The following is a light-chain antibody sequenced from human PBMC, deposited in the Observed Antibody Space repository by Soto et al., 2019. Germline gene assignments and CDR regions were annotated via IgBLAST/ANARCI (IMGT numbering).Light chain of an antibody. CDR3: CSYAGSSTLYA. J-gene: IGLJ1*01. CDR1: SSDVGSYNL. Sequence: QSVLTQPASVSGSPGQSITISCTGTSSDVGSYNLVSWYQQHPGKAPKLMIYEGSKRPSGASNRFSGSKSGNTASLTISGLQAEDGADYYCCSYAGSSTLYAFGTGTKVTVL. CDR2: EGS. V-gene: IGLV2-23*01.